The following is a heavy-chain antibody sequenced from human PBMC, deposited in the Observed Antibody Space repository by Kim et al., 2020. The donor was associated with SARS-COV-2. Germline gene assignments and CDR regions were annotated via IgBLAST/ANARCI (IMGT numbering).Heavy chain of an antibody. J-gene: IGHJ6*01. V-gene: IGHV1-8*01. CDR1: GYTFTNYA. D-gene: IGHD4-4*01. CDR3: ARGPRSSNAWVVYYH. Sequence: ASVKVSCKASGYTFTNYAINWVRQAPGQGLEWMGWMAPDGGETGPAPKFQGRVTMTRNTSMHTAYIELTNLRPEDTAVYFCARGPRSSNAWVVYYH. CDR2: MAPDGGET.